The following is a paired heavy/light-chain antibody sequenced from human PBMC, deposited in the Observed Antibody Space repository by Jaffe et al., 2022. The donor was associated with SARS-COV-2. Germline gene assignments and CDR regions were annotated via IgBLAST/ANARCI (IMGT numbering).Heavy chain of an antibody. D-gene: IGHD3-22*01. Sequence: QVQLQESGPGLVKPSQTLSLTCTVSGGSISSGGYYWSWIRQVPGKGLEWIGYIYYSGNTNYNPSLKSRLNMSVDTSTNQFSLKLSSVTAADTAIYYCARDFSYDNRARRFYGMDVWGQGTAVTVSS. J-gene: IGHJ6*02. CDR2: IYYSGNT. V-gene: IGHV4-31*03. CDR3: ARDFSYDNRARRFYGMDV. CDR1: GGSISSGGYY.
Light chain of an antibody. J-gene: IGKJ1*01. CDR1: QTVTSSS. CDR3: QQYTTSPWT. Sequence: EIVLTQSPGTLSLSPGERAPLSCRASQTVTSSSLAWYQQKPGQAPRLLIYATSIRAPGIPDRFSGSGSGTEFTLTISGLEPEDFAVYYCQQYTTSPWTFGQGTKVEIK. CDR2: ATS. V-gene: IGKV3-20*01.